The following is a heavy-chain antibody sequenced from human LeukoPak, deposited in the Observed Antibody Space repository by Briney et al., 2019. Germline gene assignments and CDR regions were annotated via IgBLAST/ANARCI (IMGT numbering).Heavy chain of an antibody. V-gene: IGHV3-30-3*01. CDR2: ISYDGSNK. Sequence: GSLRLSCAASGFTFSSYAMHWVRQAPGKGLEWVAVISYDGSNKYYADSVKGRFTISRDNSKNTLYLQMNSLRAEDTAVYYCARGRAAAAFDPWGQGTLVTVSS. D-gene: IGHD6-13*01. J-gene: IGHJ5*02. CDR1: GFTFSSYA. CDR3: ARGRAAAAFDP.